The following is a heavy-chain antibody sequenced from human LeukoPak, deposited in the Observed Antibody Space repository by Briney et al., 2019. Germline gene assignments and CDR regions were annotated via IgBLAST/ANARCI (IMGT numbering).Heavy chain of an antibody. CDR3: ARGKNTYYYYMDV. V-gene: IGHV4-59*12. J-gene: IGHJ6*03. CDR2: IYYSGST. Sequence: SETLSLTCTVSGGSISSYYWSWIRQPPGKGLEWIGYIYYSGSTNYNPSLKSRVTISVDTSKNQFSLKLSSATAADTAVYYCARGKNTYYYYMDVWGKGTTVTVSS. CDR1: GGSISSYY.